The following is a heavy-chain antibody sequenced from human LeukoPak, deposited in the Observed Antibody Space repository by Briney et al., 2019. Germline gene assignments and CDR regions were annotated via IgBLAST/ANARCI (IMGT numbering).Heavy chain of an antibody. V-gene: IGHV3-21*01. Sequence: GGSLRLSCAASGFTFSSYSMNWVRQAPGKGLEWVSSISSSSSYIYYADSVKGRFTISRGNAKNSLYLQMNSLRAEDTAVYYCARIGLGNYYDSSGYHYYYYYVDVWGKGTTVTVSS. CDR1: GFTFSSYS. CDR3: ARIGLGNYYDSSGYHYYYYYVDV. CDR2: ISSSSSYI. J-gene: IGHJ6*03. D-gene: IGHD3-22*01.